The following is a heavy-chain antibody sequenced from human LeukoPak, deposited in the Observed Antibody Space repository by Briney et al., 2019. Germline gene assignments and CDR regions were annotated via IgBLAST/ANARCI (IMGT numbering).Heavy chain of an antibody. D-gene: IGHD2/OR15-2a*01. Sequence: PEGSLRLSCAASGFSLSGYWMSWVRQAPGQGLEWVANIGKDGSWIHYADSVKGRFTISRDNAKNSLYLQMNSLRADDTAIYYCARDLDFYATDYWGQGTLVTVSS. CDR1: GFSLSGYW. J-gene: IGHJ4*02. CDR2: IGKDGSWI. V-gene: IGHV3-7*01. CDR3: ARDLDFYATDY.